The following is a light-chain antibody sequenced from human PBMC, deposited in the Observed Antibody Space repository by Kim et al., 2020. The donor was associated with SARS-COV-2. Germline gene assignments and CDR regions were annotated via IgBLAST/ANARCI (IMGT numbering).Light chain of an antibody. Sequence: GETGTLPCALSFGSFSISNYPSWYQQTPGQAPRTLIYNTNIRSSGVPDRFSGSTLGNKAALIVTGAQADDESDYYCVVYMGGGISVFGGGTQLTVL. CDR2: NTN. CDR3: VVYMGGGISV. J-gene: IGLJ3*02. CDR1: FGSFSISNY. V-gene: IGLV8-61*01.